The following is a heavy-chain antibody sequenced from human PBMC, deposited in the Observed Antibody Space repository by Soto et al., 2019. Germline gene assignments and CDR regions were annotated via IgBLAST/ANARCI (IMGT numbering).Heavy chain of an antibody. J-gene: IGHJ6*02. CDR3: ARDQLTRVAHYYGMDV. V-gene: IGHV3-33*01. Sequence: QVQLVESGGGVVQPGRSLRLSCAASGFIFSSYGMHWVRQTPGKGLEWVAVIWYDGSNEYYADSVKGRFTISRDNSKNTLYLQMNILRAEDTAVYYCARDQLTRVAHYYGMDVWGQGTTVTVSS. D-gene: IGHD1-1*01. CDR1: GFIFSSYG. CDR2: IWYDGSNE.